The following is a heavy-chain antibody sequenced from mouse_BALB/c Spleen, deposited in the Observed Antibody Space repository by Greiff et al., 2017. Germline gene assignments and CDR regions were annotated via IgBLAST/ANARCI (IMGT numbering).Heavy chain of an antibody. J-gene: IGHJ1*01. CDR2: IWGDGST. V-gene: IGHV2-6-7*01. CDR3: ARERAYGNYWYFDG. D-gene: IGHD2-1*01. CDR1: GFSLTGYG. Sequence: QVQLKESGPGLVAPSQSLSITCTVSGFSLTGYGVNWVRQPPGKGLEWLGMIWGDGSTDYNSALKSRLSISKDNSKGQVFLKMNSLQTDDTARYYWARERAYGNYWYFDGWGAGTTVTVSS.